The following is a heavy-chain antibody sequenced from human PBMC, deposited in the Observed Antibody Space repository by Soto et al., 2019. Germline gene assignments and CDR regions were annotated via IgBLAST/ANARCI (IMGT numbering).Heavy chain of an antibody. CDR2: IYHSGST. Sequence: QLQLQESGSGLVKPSQTMSLTCAVSGGSISSGGYSWSWIRQPPGKGLEWIGYIYHSGSTYYNPSLKSRVTIAVDRAKNQVSLNLSSVTAPDTAVYYCARGYCPNGVCLTFDYLCQGTLVTVSS. CDR1: GGSISSGGYS. V-gene: IGHV4-30-2*01. D-gene: IGHD2-8*01. CDR3: ARGYCPNGVCLTFDY. J-gene: IGHJ4*02.